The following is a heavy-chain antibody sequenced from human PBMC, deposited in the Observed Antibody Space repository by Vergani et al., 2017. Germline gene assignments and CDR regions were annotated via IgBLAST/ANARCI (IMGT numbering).Heavy chain of an antibody. CDR2: IRNDGSNK. CDR3: AKDGPSRGWYLRKDYYYYCMDV. CDR1: GFTFSSYG. D-gene: IGHD6-19*01. Sequence: QVQLVESGGGVVQPGGSLRLSCAASGFTFSSYGMHWVRQAPGKGLEWVAFIRNDGSNKYYTDSVKGRFTISRDNSKNTLYLQMNSLRAEDTAVYYCAKDGPSRGWYLRKDYYYYCMDVWGQGTTVTVSS. J-gene: IGHJ6*02. V-gene: IGHV3-30*02.